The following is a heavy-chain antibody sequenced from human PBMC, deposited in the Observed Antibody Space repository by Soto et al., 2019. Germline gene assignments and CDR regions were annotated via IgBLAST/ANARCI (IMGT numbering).Heavy chain of an antibody. V-gene: IGHV3-7*03. CDR2: INRDGNEK. CDR1: GFTFSSYW. J-gene: IGHJ4*02. Sequence: EVQLVESGGGLVQPGGSLRLSCAASGFTFSSYWMSWVRQAPGKGLQWVANINRDGNEKYYVDSLKGRFTISRDNAENSLSLQMNTLRAEDTAVYYCARAPDGSGSYYDFDGWGQGTLFTDSS. D-gene: IGHD3-22*01. CDR3: ARAPDGSGSYYDFDG.